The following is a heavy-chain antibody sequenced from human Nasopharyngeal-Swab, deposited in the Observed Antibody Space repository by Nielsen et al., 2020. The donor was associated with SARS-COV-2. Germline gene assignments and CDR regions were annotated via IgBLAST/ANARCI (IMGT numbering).Heavy chain of an antibody. J-gene: IGHJ3*02. CDR1: GFTFRKYA. CDR3: ARPLGYCSGGTGVGTKTFDI. D-gene: IGHD2-15*01. CDR2: VWFDGSNE. Sequence: GGSLRLSCAASGFTFRKYAMQWVRQAPGKGLEWVATVWFDGSNEYYADSVKGRFAISRDNSKSTVDLQMNSLRVEDTAVYYCARPLGYCSGGTGVGTKTFDIWGQGTMVTVSS. V-gene: IGHV3-33*01.